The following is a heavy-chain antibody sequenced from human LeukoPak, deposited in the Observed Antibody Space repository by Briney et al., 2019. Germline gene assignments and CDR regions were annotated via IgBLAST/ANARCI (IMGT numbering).Heavy chain of an antibody. Sequence: AASVKVSCKASGYTFNTYGITWVRQAPGQGLEWMGWISGYNGKTKYAQKLQDRVTMTTDTSTTTAYMELRSLRSDDTAVYYCARAGAVVGNWFDPWGQGTLVTVSS. CDR3: ARAGAVVGNWFDP. J-gene: IGHJ5*02. CDR1: GYTFNTYG. V-gene: IGHV1-18*01. CDR2: ISGYNGKT. D-gene: IGHD1-26*01.